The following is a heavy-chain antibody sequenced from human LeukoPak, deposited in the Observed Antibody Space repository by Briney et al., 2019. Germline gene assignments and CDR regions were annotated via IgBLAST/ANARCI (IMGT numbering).Heavy chain of an antibody. D-gene: IGHD1-7*01. CDR2: IYREGTP. J-gene: IGHJ4*02. V-gene: IGHV3-66*02. CDR1: GIIVSSNY. CDR3: VTQVDATTSFDY. Sequence: GGSLRLSWAASGIIVSSNYLSWVRQAPGKWLEWVSAIYREGTPYYTDSVKGRFTISRDNSKNTMYLQMNSLRAEDTAVYYCVTQVDATTSFDYWGQGTLVTVSS.